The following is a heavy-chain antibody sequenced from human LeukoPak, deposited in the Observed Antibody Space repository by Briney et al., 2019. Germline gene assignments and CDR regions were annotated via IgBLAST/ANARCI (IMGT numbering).Heavy chain of an antibody. D-gene: IGHD3-22*01. J-gene: IGHJ6*03. V-gene: IGHV4-59*01. Sequence: SETLSLTCTVSGGSISSYYCSWIRQPPGKGLEWIGYIYYSGGTNYNPSLKSRVTISLDTSKNQFSLKLSSVTAADTAVYYCARDYDTRRYYYMDVWGKGTTVTVSS. CDR2: IYYSGGT. CDR3: ARDYDTRRYYYMDV. CDR1: GGSISSYY.